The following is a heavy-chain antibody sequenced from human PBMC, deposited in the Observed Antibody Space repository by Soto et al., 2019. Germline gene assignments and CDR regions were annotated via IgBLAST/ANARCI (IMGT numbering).Heavy chain of an antibody. CDR1: GYSFTNYG. CDR3: ARDRGVAPPVAGNTHYYYYMDV. J-gene: IGHJ6*03. Sequence: QDQLVQSGAEVKKPGASVTDSCKASGYSFTNYGITWVRQAPGQGLEWMGWISAFNGNTHYAQKLQGRVTMTTDASTSTAYMELRSLRSDDTAVYYCARDRGVAPPVAGNTHYYYYMDVWGKGTTVIVSS. CDR2: ISAFNGNT. D-gene: IGHD6-19*01. V-gene: IGHV1-18*01.